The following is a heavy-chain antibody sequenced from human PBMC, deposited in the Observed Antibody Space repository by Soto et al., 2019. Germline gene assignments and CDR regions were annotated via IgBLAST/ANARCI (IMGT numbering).Heavy chain of an antibody. CDR3: AKDHARMATNWGGGYYFDY. J-gene: IGHJ4*02. Sequence: GGSLRLSCAASGFTFSSYAMSWVRQAPGKGLEWVSAISGSGGSTYYADPVKGRFTISRDNSKNTLYLQMNSLRAEDTAVYYCAKDHARMATNWGGGYYFDYWGQGTLVTVSS. CDR2: ISGSGGST. D-gene: IGHD7-27*01. CDR1: GFTFSSYA. V-gene: IGHV3-23*01.